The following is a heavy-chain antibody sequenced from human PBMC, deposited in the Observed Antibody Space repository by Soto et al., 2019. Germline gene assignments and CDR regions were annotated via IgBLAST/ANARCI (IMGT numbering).Heavy chain of an antibody. CDR2: ISYDGSNK. CDR1: GFTFSSYG. V-gene: IGHV3-30*18. CDR3: AKDGVVRGVTYNWFDP. D-gene: IGHD3-10*01. Sequence: PGGSLRLSCAASGFTFSSYGMHWVRQAPGKGLEWVAVISYDGSNKYYADSVKGRFTISRDNSKNTLYLQMNSLRAEDTAVYYCAKDGVVRGVTYNWFDPWGQGTLVTVSS. J-gene: IGHJ5*02.